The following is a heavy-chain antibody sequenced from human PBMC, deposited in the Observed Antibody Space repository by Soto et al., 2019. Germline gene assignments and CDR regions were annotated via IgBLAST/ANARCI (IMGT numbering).Heavy chain of an antibody. CDR1: GLSLTTSGVG. CDR2: IYWDDDK. V-gene: IGHV2-5*02. D-gene: IGHD3-3*01. Sequence: QITLKESGPTVVKPTETLTLTCTFSGLSLTTSGVGVGWVRQSPGKAPEWLALIYWDDDKRYSTSLKSRLTITKDTSRNLVVLTMANVDSADAATYYCAPRLLRTVFGLVTTTAIYFDFWGQGTPVVVSS. J-gene: IGHJ4*02. CDR3: APRLLRTVFGLVTTTAIYFDF.